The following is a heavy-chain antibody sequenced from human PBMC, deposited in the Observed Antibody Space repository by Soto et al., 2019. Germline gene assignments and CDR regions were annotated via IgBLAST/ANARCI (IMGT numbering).Heavy chain of an antibody. CDR2: IIPIFGTA. CDR1: GGTFSSYA. J-gene: IGHJ6*02. D-gene: IGHD3-10*01. V-gene: IGHV1-69*06. CDR3: ARGSRFGELFPWYYGMDV. Sequence: QVQLVQSGAEVKKPGSSVKVSCKASGGTFSSYAISWVRQAPGQGLEWMGGIIPIFGTANYAQKFQGRVTITADKSTSTAYMELSSLRSEDTVVYYCARGSRFGELFPWYYGMDVWGQGTTVTVSS.